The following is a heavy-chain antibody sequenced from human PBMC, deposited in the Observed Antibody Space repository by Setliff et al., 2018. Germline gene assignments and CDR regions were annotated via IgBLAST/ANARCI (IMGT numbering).Heavy chain of an antibody. D-gene: IGHD3-3*01. J-gene: IGHJ4*02. CDR1: GYPFTSYG. V-gene: IGHV1-18*04. CDR2: IVTYNDDT. Sequence: ASVKVSCKASGYPFTSYGVNWVRQAPGQGLEWMGRIVTYNDDTYYPRKFQGRATMTIDTSTSTAYMELRSLRSDDTAVYYCARVPRLEWLLPTFDSWGQGTLVTVSS. CDR3: ARVPRLEWLLPTFDS.